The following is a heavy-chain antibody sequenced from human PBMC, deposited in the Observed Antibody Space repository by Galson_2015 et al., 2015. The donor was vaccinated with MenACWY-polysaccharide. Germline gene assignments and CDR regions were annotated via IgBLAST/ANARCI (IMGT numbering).Heavy chain of an antibody. V-gene: IGHV5-51*01. CDR1: GYSFTSYW. J-gene: IGHJ5*02. D-gene: IGHD3-3*01. CDR2: IYPGDSDT. CDR3: ARIRLWSGHQWDWLDP. Sequence: QSGAEVKKPGESLKISCTGSGYSFTSYWIGWVRQMPGKGLEWMGIIYPGDSDTRYSPSFQGQVTISADKSISTAYLQWSSLKASDTAMYYCARIRLWSGHQWDWLDPWGQGTLVTVSS.